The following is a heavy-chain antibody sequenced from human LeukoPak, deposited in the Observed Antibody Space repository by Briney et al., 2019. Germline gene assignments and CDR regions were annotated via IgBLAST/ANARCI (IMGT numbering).Heavy chain of an antibody. D-gene: IGHD3-22*01. V-gene: IGHV4-34*01. CDR3: ARGHIPTYYYDSSGYSAWFDP. CDR2: INHSGST. CDR1: GGSFSGYY. J-gene: IGHJ5*02. Sequence: SETLSLTCAVYGGSFSGYYWSWIRQPPGKGPEWIGEINHSGSTNYNPSLKSRVTISVDTSKNQFSLKLSSVTAADTAVYYCARGHIPTYYYDSSGYSAWFDPWGQGTLVTVSS.